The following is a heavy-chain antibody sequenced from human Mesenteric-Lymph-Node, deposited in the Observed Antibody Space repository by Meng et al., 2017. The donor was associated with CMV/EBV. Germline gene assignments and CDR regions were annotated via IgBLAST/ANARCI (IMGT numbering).Heavy chain of an antibody. J-gene: IGHJ5*02. D-gene: IGHD5-12*01. V-gene: IGHV4-59*01. CDR2: IYYSGST. CDR3: ARTEEGGYWFDP. CDR1: GGSISSYY. Sequence: GSLRLSCTVSGGSISSYYWSWIRQPPGKGLEWIGYIYYSGSTNYNPSLKSRVTISVDTSKNQLSLKLSSVTAADTAVYYCARTEEGGYWFDPWGQGTLVTVSS.